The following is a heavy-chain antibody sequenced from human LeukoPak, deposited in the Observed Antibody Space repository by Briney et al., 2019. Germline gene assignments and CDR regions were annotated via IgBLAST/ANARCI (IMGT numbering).Heavy chain of an antibody. D-gene: IGHD6-13*01. CDR1: GDTFTRYY. CDR2: VKPNSGGT. J-gene: IGHJ5*02. Sequence: ASVEASCQASGDTFTRYYMYRVRQAPGPGLGWGGWVKPNSGGTNYAQKFQGRVTMTRDTSISTAYMELSRLRSDDTAVYYCARGIAAPPRYNWFDPWGQGTLVTVSS. V-gene: IGHV1-2*02. CDR3: ARGIAAPPRYNWFDP.